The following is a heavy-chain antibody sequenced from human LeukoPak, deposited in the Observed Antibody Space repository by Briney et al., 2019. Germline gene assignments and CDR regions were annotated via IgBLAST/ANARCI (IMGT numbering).Heavy chain of an antibody. D-gene: IGHD2-2*01. CDR2: IYPGDSDS. Sequence: GESLQISCKVSGYSFTTYWIGWVRQMPGKGLEWMGIIYPGDSDSRYSPSFQGQVTFSADKSISTAYLQWSSLKASDTAMYYCARRSYCYSTSCYGYWFDSWGQGTLVTVSS. V-gene: IGHV5-51*01. J-gene: IGHJ5*01. CDR3: ARRSYCYSTSCYGYWFDS. CDR1: GYSFTTYW.